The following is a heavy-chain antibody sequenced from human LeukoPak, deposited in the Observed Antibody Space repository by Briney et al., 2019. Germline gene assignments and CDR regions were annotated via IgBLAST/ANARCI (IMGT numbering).Heavy chain of an antibody. CDR2: IKQDGNEK. CDR1: GFTFSYYG. V-gene: IGHV3-7*01. Sequence: GGSLRLSCAASGFTFSYYGMDWVRQAPGKGLEWVANIKQDGNEKYYVDSVKGRSTISRDNAKNSLYLQMNSLRAEDTAVYYCAELGITMIGGVWGKGTTVTISS. J-gene: IGHJ6*04. CDR3: AELGITMIGGV. D-gene: IGHD3-10*02.